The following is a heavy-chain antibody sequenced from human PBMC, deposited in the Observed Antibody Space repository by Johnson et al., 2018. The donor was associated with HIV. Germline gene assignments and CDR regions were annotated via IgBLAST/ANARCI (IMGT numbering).Heavy chain of an antibody. J-gene: IGHJ3*02. CDR1: GFTFSSYG. CDR2: ISYDGSNK. Sequence: QVQLVESGGGVVQPGRSLRLSCAASGFTFSSYGMHWVRQAPGQGLEWVAVISYDGSNKDYADYVKGRFTISRDNSKNTPYLQMNSLRAEDTAVYYCAKDETPMKRAFDIWGQGTMVTVSS. V-gene: IGHV3-30*18. CDR3: AKDETPMKRAFDI.